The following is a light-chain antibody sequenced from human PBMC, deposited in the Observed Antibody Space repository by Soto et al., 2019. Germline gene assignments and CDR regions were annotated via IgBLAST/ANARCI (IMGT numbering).Light chain of an antibody. Sequence: DILMTQSPSTLSSSVGDRVTITCRASQSINNWLAWYQQKPGKAPKLLIYRASSLENGVPSRFSGRGSGTEFIFTITSLQPDDFASYCCQQYSSASTFGQGTKVEI. CDR1: QSINNW. CDR2: RAS. CDR3: QQYSSAST. V-gene: IGKV1-5*03. J-gene: IGKJ1*01.